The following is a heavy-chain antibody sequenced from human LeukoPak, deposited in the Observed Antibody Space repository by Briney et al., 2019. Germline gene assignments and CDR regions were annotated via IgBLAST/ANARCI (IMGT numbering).Heavy chain of an antibody. CDR1: GFTFSSYA. V-gene: IGHV3-23*01. CDR3: AKGNGYSYGRYCFDY. J-gene: IGHJ4*02. D-gene: IGHD5-18*01. CDR2: ITASGGNT. Sequence: GGSLRLSCAASGFTFSSYAMGWVRQAPGKGLEWVSAITASGGNTYYADSVKGRFTISRDNSKNTLYLQVNSLRAEDTAVYYCAKGNGYSYGRYCFDYWGQGTLVTVSS.